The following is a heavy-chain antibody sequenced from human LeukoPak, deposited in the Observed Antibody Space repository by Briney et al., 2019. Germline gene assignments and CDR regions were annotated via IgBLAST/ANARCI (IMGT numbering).Heavy chain of an antibody. V-gene: IGHV3-23*01. CDR2: LSGSTTST. Sequence: SGGSLRLSCAASGFAFSSFAMSWVRQAPGKGLEWVSALSGSTTSTYYADSVKGRFTISRDNSKNTLYLQMHSLRPEDTAVYYCARDYSYAMDVWGQGTTVTVSS. D-gene: IGHD2-21*01. J-gene: IGHJ6*02. CDR1: GFAFSSFA. CDR3: ARDYSYAMDV.